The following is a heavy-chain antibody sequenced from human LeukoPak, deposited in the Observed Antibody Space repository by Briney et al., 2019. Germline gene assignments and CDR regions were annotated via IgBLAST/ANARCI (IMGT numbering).Heavy chain of an antibody. D-gene: IGHD6-13*01. Sequence: PSETLSLTCTVSGYSISSGYYWGWIRQPPGKGLEWIGSIYHSGSTYYNPSLKSRVTISVDTSKNQFSLKLSSVTAADTAVYYCARVYSSRSYYFDYWGQGTLVTVSS. CDR1: GYSISSGYY. CDR2: IYHSGST. CDR3: ARVYSSRSYYFDY. J-gene: IGHJ4*02. V-gene: IGHV4-38-2*02.